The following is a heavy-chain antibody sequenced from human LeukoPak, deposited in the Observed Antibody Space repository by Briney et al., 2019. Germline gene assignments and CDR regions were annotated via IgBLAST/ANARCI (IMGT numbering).Heavy chain of an antibody. D-gene: IGHD3-10*01. CDR3: ARDISGDYGSYGMDV. Sequence: SETLSLTRAVSGGSISSSNWWSWVRQPPGKGLEWIGEIYHSGSTNYNPSLKSRVTISVDKSKNQFSLKLSSVTAADTAVYYCARDISGDYGSYGMDVWGQGTTVTVSS. CDR2: IYHSGST. J-gene: IGHJ6*02. CDR1: GGSISSSNW. V-gene: IGHV4-4*02.